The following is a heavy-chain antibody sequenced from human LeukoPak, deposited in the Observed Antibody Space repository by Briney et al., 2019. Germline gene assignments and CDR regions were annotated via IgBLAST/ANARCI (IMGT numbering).Heavy chain of an antibody. D-gene: IGHD6-19*01. J-gene: IGHJ5*02. CDR1: GFTFSSLT. CDR3: VNQISGWVS. CDR2: ISSNGGRT. Sequence: GGSLRLSCAASGFTFSSLTMHWVRQAPGKGLEYVSAISSNGGRTFYADSVKGRFSISRDNSKNTLYLQMSSLRAEDTAVYYCVNQISGWVSWGQGTLVTVSS. V-gene: IGHV3-64D*06.